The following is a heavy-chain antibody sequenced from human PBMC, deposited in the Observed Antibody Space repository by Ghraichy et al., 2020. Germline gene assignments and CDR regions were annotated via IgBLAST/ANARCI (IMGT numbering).Heavy chain of an antibody. CDR1: DGSFSGYY. J-gene: IGHJ4*03. CDR3: ARGRRRYSDYVGGSYRYSNFDF. D-gene: IGHD3-16*02. V-gene: IGHV4-34*01. CDR2: ISHSGVT. Sequence: SETLSLTCAVYDGSFSGYYWSWILQPPGKGLEWIGEISHSGVTNYNPSLKSRVTISVDTSKNQFSLKLNSVTAADTAVYYCARGRRRYSDYVGGSYRYSNFDFWGHGNLVTVSS.